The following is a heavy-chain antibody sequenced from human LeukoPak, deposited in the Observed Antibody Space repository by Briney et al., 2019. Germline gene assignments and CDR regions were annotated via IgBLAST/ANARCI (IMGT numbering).Heavy chain of an antibody. Sequence: SQTLSLTCAISGDIVSSNSAAWNWIRQSPSIGLEWLGRTYYRSKWYTDYAVSMKSRITINPDTSKNQFSLQLNSVTPEDTAVYYCAREWVAVSDGFDIWGQGTMVTVSS. CDR3: AREWVAVSDGFDI. D-gene: IGHD2-15*01. CDR2: TYYRSKWYT. V-gene: IGHV6-1*01. J-gene: IGHJ3*02. CDR1: GDIVSSNSAA.